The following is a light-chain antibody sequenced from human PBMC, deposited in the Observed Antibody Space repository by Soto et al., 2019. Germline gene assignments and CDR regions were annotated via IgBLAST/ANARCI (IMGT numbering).Light chain of an antibody. Sequence: DIVLTQSPGTLSLSPGERATLSCRASQSVSSSYLAWYQQKPGQAPRLLIYGASIRATGIPDRFSGSGSGTDFTLTISRLEPEDCAVYYWQQYGSSPLTFGGGTKVEIK. CDR1: QSVSSSY. CDR2: GAS. J-gene: IGKJ4*01. CDR3: QQYGSSPLT. V-gene: IGKV3-20*01.